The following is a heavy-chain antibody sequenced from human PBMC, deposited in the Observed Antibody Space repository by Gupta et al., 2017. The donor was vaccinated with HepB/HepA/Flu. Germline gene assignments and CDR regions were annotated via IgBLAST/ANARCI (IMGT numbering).Heavy chain of an antibody. CDR3: ARGTVDY. CDR1: GFTFSTYG. CDR2: ISNSGSPI. Sequence: EVQLVESGGGLGHPGGSLRLSCVASGFTFSTYGMNWVRQAAGKGLEWVSHISNSGSPIYYADSVRGRFTISRDNAKNSLFLEMYSLRDEDTAIYYCARGTVDYWGQGTLVTVSS. J-gene: IGHJ4*02. V-gene: IGHV3-48*02.